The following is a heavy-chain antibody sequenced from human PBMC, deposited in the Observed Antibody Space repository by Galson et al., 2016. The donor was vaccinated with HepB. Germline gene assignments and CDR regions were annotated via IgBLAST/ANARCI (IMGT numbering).Heavy chain of an antibody. CDR1: GFSFKNNW. CDR2: IKSDGSYT. Sequence: GFSFKNNWMHWVRQAPGKGLVWVSRIKSDGSYTNYADSVKGRFTISRDNAKNTLYLQMNSLRADDTAIYYCVRDGDAYNFDYWGQGTLVTVSS. CDR3: VRDGDAYNFDY. J-gene: IGHJ4*02. V-gene: IGHV3-74*01. D-gene: IGHD5-24*01.